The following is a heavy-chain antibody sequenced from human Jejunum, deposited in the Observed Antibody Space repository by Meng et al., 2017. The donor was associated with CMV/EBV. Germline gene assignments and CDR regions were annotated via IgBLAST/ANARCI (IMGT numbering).Heavy chain of an antibody. D-gene: IGHD1-26*01. J-gene: IGHJ4*02. V-gene: IGHV4-4*07. Sequence: QGTLQEAGAVLLKSSEALSLTRTVLGGSISNHYWSWIRQSAAKGLEWIGRFYSSDTYNYHPSLNSRLTMSLDTSKNQFSLNLSYVTAADTAIYYCARGPGASTREGFDYWGLGTLVTVSS. CDR2: FYSSDTY. CDR1: GGSISNHY. CDR3: ARGPGASTREGFDY.